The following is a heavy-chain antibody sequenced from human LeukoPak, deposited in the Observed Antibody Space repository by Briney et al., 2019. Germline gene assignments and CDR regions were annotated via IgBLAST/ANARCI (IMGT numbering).Heavy chain of an antibody. J-gene: IGHJ4*02. CDR2: IYTSGST. V-gene: IGHV4-4*07. CDR3: ARATPYGGFDY. Sequence: SETLSLTCTVYGGSISSYYWSWIRQPAGKGLEWIGRIYTSGSTNYNPSLKSRVTMSVNTSKNQLSLKLSSVTAADTAVYYCARATPYGGFDYWGQGTLVSVSS. D-gene: IGHD3-10*01. CDR1: GGSISSYY.